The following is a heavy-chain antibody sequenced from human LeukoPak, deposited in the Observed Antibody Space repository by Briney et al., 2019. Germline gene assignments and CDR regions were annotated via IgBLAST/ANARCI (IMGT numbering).Heavy chain of an antibody. CDR1: GYTLTELS. J-gene: IGHJ4*02. Sequence: ASVKVSCKVSGYTLTELSMHWVRQAPGKGLEWMGGFDPEDGETIYAQKFQGRVTMTEDTSTDTAYMELSSLRSEDTAVYYCATGLHTIFGVVTSFWGQGTLVTVSS. V-gene: IGHV1-24*01. D-gene: IGHD3-3*01. CDR2: FDPEDGET. CDR3: ATGLHTIFGVVTSF.